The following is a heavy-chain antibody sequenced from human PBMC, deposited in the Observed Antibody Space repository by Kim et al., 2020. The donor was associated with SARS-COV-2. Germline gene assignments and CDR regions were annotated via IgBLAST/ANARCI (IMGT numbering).Heavy chain of an antibody. CDR2: IYSGGST. D-gene: IGHD6-19*01. V-gene: IGHV3-66*01. Sequence: GGSLRLSCAASGFTVSSNYMSWVRQAPGKGLEWVSVIYSGGSTYYADSVKGRFTISRDNSKNTLYLQMNSLRAEDTAVYYCARDQRQWMVKNGGYYYYYYGMDVWGQGTTVTVSS. CDR3: ARDQRQWMVKNGGYYYYYYGMDV. J-gene: IGHJ6*02. CDR1: GFTVSSNY.